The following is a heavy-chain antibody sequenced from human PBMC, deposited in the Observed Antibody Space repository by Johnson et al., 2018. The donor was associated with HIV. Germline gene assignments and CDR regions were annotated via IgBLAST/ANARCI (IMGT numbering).Heavy chain of an antibody. CDR1: GFIFRSYD. CDR3: ARESRDGPNLRAFDI. D-gene: IGHD5-24*01. V-gene: IGHV3-13*01. J-gene: IGHJ3*02. Sequence: VQLVESGGGLVKPGGSLRLSCAASGFIFRSYDMHWVRQTAGKGLEWVSAIGKVSDTYYSDSVKGRFSMSRENVKNSLYLQMNNLRAGDTAVYFCARESRDGPNLRAFDIWGQGTTVIVSS. CDR2: IGKVSDT.